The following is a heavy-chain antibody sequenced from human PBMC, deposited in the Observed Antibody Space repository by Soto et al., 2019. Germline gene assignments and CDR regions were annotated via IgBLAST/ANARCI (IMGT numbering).Heavy chain of an antibody. CDR3: ARPRWRDDYNWGYFDL. J-gene: IGHJ2*01. V-gene: IGHV3-30-3*01. CDR1: GFTFSSYA. Sequence: QVQLVESGGGVVQPGRSLRLSCAASGFTFSSYAMHWVRQVPGKGLEWVAVISYDGSNKYYADSVKGRFTISRDNSKNXLYLQMNSLRAEDTAVYYCARPRWRDDYNWGYFDLWGRGTLVTVSS. CDR2: ISYDGSNK. D-gene: IGHD4-4*01.